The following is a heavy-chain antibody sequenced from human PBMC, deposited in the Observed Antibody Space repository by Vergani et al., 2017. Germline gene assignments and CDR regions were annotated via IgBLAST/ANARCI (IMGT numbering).Heavy chain of an antibody. CDR1: GGSINSHNYY. CDR2: IHTSGST. D-gene: IGHD2-15*01. J-gene: IGHJ4*02. V-gene: IGHV4-61*02. Sequence: QVQLQESGPGLVKPSQTLSLTCTVSGGSINSHNYYWSWIRQPAGKGLEWIGRIHTSGSTNYNPSLKSRVTMSEDTSKNQFSLNLTSVTAADTAVYFCARGNWLGGSCYKALFDYWGQGILVTVSS. CDR3: ARGNWLGGSCYKALFDY.